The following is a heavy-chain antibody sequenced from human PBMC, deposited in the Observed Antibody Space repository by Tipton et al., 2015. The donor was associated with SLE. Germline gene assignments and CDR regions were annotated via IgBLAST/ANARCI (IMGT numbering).Heavy chain of an antibody. CDR3: ARHVGGFWSGSSFDD. CDR1: GGSISSGNYS. Sequence: TLSLTCTVSGGSISSGNYSWNWIRQPAGKGLEWIGRIYTSGSTNYSPSLKSRVTISVDTSKNQFSLMLSSVTAADTAVYYCARHVGGFWSGSSFDDWGQGTLVTVSS. CDR2: IYTSGST. J-gene: IGHJ4*02. D-gene: IGHD3-3*01. V-gene: IGHV4-61*02.